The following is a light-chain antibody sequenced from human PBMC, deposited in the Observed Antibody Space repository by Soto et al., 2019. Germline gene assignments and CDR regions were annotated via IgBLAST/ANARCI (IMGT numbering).Light chain of an antibody. V-gene: IGLV2-14*01. Sequence: QSALTQPASVSGSPGQSITISCTGASSDVGGYNYVSWYQQHPGKATKLMIYDVSNRPSGVSNRFSGSKSGNTASLTISGLQAEDEADYYCSSYTSSSTHYVFGTGTKVTVL. CDR1: SSDVGGYNY. CDR3: SSYTSSSTHYV. CDR2: DVS. J-gene: IGLJ1*01.